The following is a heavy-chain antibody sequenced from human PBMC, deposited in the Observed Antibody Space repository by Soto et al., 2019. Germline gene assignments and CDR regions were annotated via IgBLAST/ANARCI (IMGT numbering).Heavy chain of an antibody. J-gene: IGHJ5*01. CDR3: ARWESEATRIFDS. CDR1: RDSISAYY. D-gene: IGHD1-20*01. V-gene: IGHV4-59*01. CDR2: ISYTGST. Sequence: SETLSLTCTVSRDSISAYYWNWIRQPPGKGLEWIGYISYTGSTSYNPSLNSRVTISVDTSKNQFSLKLTSVTAADTAVYYCARWESEATRIFDSWGQGTLVTVSS.